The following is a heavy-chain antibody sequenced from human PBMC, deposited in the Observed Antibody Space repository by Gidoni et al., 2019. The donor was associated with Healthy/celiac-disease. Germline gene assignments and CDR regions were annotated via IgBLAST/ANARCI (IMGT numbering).Heavy chain of an antibody. D-gene: IGHD6-19*01. CDR1: GFTFSSYE. CDR2: ISSSGSTI. CDR3: ARDSTVAGPLGY. J-gene: IGHJ4*02. V-gene: IGHV3-48*03. Sequence: EVQLVESGGGLVQTGGSLRLSCAASGFTFSSYEMNWVRQAPGKGLEWVSYISSSGSTIYYADSVKGRFTISRDNAKNSLYLQMNSLRAEDTAVYYCARDSTVAGPLGYWGQGTLVTVSS.